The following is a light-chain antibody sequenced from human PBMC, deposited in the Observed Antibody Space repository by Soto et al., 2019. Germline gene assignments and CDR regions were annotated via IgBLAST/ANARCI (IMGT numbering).Light chain of an antibody. CDR3: QQYNNWPIT. J-gene: IGKJ5*01. V-gene: IGKV3D-15*01. CDR2: GAS. Sequence: EIVRTQSPATLSVSPGERATLSCRASQSVSSNLAWYQQKPGQAPRLLIYGASTRATGIPARFSGSGSGTEFNLTISRLQSEDFAVYDCQQYNNWPITFGQGTRLEIK. CDR1: QSVSSN.